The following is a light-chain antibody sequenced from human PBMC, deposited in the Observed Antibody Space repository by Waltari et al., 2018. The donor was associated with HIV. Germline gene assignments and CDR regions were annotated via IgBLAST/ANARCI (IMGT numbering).Light chain of an antibody. Sequence: IVMTQTPLSLSVTPGQPASISCKSSQSLLHSDGKTYLDWYLQRPGQPPQPLMYEVSTRFAGVPDRFSGSGSGTDFTLRISRVEAEDVGVYYCMQTVQLSWTFGQGTKVQIK. CDR2: EVS. V-gene: IGKV2D-29*01. CDR1: QSLLHSDGKTY. CDR3: MQTVQLSWT. J-gene: IGKJ1*01.